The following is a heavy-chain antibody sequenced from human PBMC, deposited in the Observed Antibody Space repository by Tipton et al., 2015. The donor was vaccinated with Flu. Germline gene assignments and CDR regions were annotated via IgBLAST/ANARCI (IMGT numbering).Heavy chain of an antibody. V-gene: IGHV5-51*01. J-gene: IGHJ2*01. Sequence: QLVQSGAEVKKPGVSLTISCKASGYAFTNYWIGWVRQMPGKGLEWMGIIYGSDSDTRYSPSLQGQVTISVDKSITTAYLHWSSLKASDTGIYYCARTTLEGLTGVWYFDLWGRGTLVTVSS. CDR2: IYGSDSDT. CDR1: GYAFTNYW. CDR3: ARTTLEGLTGVWYFDL. D-gene: IGHD7-27*01.